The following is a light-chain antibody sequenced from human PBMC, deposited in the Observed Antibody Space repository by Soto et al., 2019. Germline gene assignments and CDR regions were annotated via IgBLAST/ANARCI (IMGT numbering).Light chain of an antibody. Sequence: DIRMTQSPSTLSASVGDRVTITSRASQSISSWLAWYQQKPGKPPKLLIYDASSLESGVPSRFSGSGSGTEFTLTISSLQPADFATYYCQQYNSYSWTFGQGTKVEIK. J-gene: IGKJ1*01. CDR2: DAS. CDR1: QSISSW. CDR3: QQYNSYSWT. V-gene: IGKV1-5*01.